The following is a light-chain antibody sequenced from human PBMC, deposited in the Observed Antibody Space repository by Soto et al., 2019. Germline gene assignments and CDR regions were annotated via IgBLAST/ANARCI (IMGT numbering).Light chain of an antibody. CDR3: QQYDNLPIT. CDR2: DAS. J-gene: IGKJ5*01. V-gene: IGKV1-33*01. CDR1: QSINTF. Sequence: DIQMTRSPSTLSGSVGDRVTITCRASQSINTFLNWYQQKPGKAPKLLIYDASNLETGVPSRFSGSGSGTDFTFTISSLQPEDIATYYCQQYDNLPITFGQGTRLEIK.